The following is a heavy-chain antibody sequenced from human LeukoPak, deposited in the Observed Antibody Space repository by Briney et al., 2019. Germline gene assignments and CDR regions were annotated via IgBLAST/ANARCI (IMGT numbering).Heavy chain of an antibody. CDR3: ARSGSAYDILSGSYKGFDY. V-gene: IGHV3-11*03. CDR1: GFTFSDYY. D-gene: IGHD3-9*01. Sequence: GGSLRLSCLVSGFTFSDYYMSWIRQAPGKGLEWFSYISTRNSYTDYADSVKGRFTVSRDNAKNSLYVQMNNLRVEDTAVYYCARSGSAYDILSGSYKGFDYWGQGILVTVSS. CDR2: ISTRNSYT. J-gene: IGHJ4*02.